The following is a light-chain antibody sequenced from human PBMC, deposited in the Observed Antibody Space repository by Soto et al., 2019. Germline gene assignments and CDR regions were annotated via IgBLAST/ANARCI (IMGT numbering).Light chain of an antibody. CDR2: EVT. J-gene: IGLJ1*01. V-gene: IGLV2-14*01. Sequence: QSVLAQPSSVSGSPGQSITISCTGTSTDVGGYNYVSWYQHHSGKSPKLLIYEVTNRPSGISDRFSGSKSVNTASLTISRLQAEDESDYCCGSYSSSDTPFVIGTGTKVTVL. CDR3: GSYSSSDTPFV. CDR1: STDVGGYNY.